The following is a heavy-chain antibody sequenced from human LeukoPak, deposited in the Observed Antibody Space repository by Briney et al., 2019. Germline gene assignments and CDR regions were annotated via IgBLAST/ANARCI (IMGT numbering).Heavy chain of an antibody. D-gene: IGHD3-22*01. CDR3: ARDTSGYRRGSFDY. Sequence: PSETPSLTCTVSGGSISSYYWSWIRQPPGKGLEWIGYIYYSGSTSYNPSLKSRVTISVDTSNNQFSLKLSSVTAADTAVYYCARDTSGYRRGSFDYRGQGTLVTVSS. CDR2: IYYSGST. V-gene: IGHV4-59*01. CDR1: GGSISSYY. J-gene: IGHJ4*02.